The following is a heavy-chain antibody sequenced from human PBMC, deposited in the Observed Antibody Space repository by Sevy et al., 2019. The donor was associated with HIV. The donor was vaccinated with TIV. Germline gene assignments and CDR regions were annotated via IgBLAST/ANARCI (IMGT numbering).Heavy chain of an antibody. V-gene: IGHV3-23*01. Sequence: GGSLRISCAASGFTFSTYTMSWVRQAPGKGLEWVSAISGSAGSTYYADLVQGRFTISRDKSKNTLYLQMNSLRAEDTAVYYCAKGDRTFYGLDVWGQGTTVTVSS. CDR2: ISGSAGST. D-gene: IGHD2-15*01. J-gene: IGHJ6*02. CDR1: GFTFSTYT. CDR3: AKGDRTFYGLDV.